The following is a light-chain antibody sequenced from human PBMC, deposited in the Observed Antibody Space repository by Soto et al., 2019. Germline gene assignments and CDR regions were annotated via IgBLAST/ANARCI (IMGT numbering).Light chain of an antibody. Sequence: VLTQSPGTLSLSPGERATLSCRATQSVTSNNLAWYQQIPGQAPRLLLYDTSRRATAIPDRFSGSGSGTDFTPTISRLEPEDFAVYFCQHYGGSLTFGGGTKVEIK. CDR2: DTS. J-gene: IGKJ4*01. CDR3: QHYGGSLT. V-gene: IGKV3-20*01. CDR1: QSVTSNN.